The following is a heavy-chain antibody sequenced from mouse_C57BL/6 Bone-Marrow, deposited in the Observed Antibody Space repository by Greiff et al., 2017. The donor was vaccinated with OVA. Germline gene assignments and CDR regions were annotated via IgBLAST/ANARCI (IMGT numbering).Heavy chain of an antibody. CDR1: GYTFTSYW. Sequence: QVQLKQSGAELAKPGASVKLSCKASGYTFTSYWMHWVKQRPGQGLEWIGYINPSSGYTKYNQKFKDKATLTADKSSSTAYMQLSSLTYEDSAVYYCARDDYDHYYAMDYWGQGTSVTVSS. V-gene: IGHV1-7*01. J-gene: IGHJ4*01. CDR3: ARDDYDHYYAMDY. D-gene: IGHD2-4*01. CDR2: INPSSGYT.